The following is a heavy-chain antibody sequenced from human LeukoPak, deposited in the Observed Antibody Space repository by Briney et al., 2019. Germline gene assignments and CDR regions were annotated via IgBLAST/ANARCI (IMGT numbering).Heavy chain of an antibody. V-gene: IGHV5-51*01. Sequence: GESLKISCQASGYSFTTYWIAWVRQLPGKGLEWMGRVYPGDSDITYSPSFQGQVTISADKSISTAYLQWSSLKASDTAMYYCARHYYGSGSYYNAAFDIWGQGTMVTVSS. CDR2: VYPGDSDI. D-gene: IGHD3-10*01. CDR3: ARHYYGSGSYYNAAFDI. CDR1: GYSFTTYW. J-gene: IGHJ3*02.